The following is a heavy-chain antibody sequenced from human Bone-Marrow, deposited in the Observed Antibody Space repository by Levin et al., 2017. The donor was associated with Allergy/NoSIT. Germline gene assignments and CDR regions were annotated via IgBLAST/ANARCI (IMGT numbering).Heavy chain of an antibody. Sequence: KPSETLSLTCTVSGGSIRSGGYYWSWIRQHPGKGLEWIGYIYDSGSTSYNPSLESRVAISVDTSKNQFYLKLTSLTAADTAVYYCARIPDTTSEFDYWGQSALVTVSS. CDR3: ARIPDTTSEFDY. J-gene: IGHJ4*02. V-gene: IGHV4-31*03. CDR2: IYDSGST. CDR1: GGSIRSGGYY. D-gene: IGHD5-18*01.